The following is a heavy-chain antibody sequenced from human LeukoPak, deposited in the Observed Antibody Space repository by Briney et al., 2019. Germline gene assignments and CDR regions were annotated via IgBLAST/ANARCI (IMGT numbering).Heavy chain of an antibody. CDR2: ISGSGGST. Sequence: GGSLRLSCAASGFTFTSYAMSGVRQAPGKGLEWVSAISGSGGSTYYADSVKGRFTISRDNSKNTLFLQMNSLRAEDTAVYYCAKDPRVGSRVATPCHWGQGTLVTVSS. CDR1: GFTFTSYA. V-gene: IGHV3-23*01. J-gene: IGHJ4*02. CDR3: AKDPRVGSRVATPCH. D-gene: IGHD5-24*01.